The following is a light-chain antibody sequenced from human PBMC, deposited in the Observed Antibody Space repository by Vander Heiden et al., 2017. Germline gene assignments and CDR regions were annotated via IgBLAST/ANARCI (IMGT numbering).Light chain of an antibody. Sequence: QSALTQPPPVSGSPGQSITISCTGTSSDVGSYNLVSWYQQHPGKAPKLMIYEGSKRPSGVSNRFSGSKSGNTASLTISGLQAEDEADYYCCSYAGSSTLVFGGGTKLTVL. V-gene: IGLV2-23*01. CDR3: CSYAGSSTLV. CDR2: EGS. CDR1: SSDVGSYNL. J-gene: IGLJ2*01.